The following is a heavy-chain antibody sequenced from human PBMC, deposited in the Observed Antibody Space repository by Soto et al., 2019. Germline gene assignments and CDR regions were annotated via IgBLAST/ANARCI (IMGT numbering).Heavy chain of an antibody. Sequence: SQTLALTCAISGDSVSSNSAACNWIRQSPSRGLEWLGRTYYRSKWYNDYAVSVKSRITINPDTSKNQFSLQLNSVTPEDTAVYFCANASGPNLFYPCSQGTVVPVSA. CDR2: TYYRSKWYN. D-gene: IGHD2-2*01. CDR3: ANASGPNLFYP. J-gene: IGHJ5*02. CDR1: GDSVSSNSAA. V-gene: IGHV6-1*01.